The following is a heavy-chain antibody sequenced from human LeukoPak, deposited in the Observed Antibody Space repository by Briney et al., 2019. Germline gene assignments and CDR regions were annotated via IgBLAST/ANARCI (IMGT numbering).Heavy chain of an antibody. CDR2: IRNKAATYTT. CDR3: AREVWSGYYTLYYFDY. V-gene: IGHV3-72*01. J-gene: IGHJ4*02. CDR1: GFTFSDHY. Sequence: PGGSLRLSCAASGFTFSDHYMDWVRQAPGKGREWVGRIRNKAATYTTEYAASVKGRFTISRDDSKNSLYLQMNSVKTEDTAVYYCAREVWSGYYTLYYFDYWGQGTLVTVSS. D-gene: IGHD3-3*01.